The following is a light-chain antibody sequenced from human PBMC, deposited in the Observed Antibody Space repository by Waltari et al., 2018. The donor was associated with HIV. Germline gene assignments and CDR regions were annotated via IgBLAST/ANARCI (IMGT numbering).Light chain of an antibody. V-gene: IGKV1-39*01. CDR2: AAS. CDR1: QSITVY. Sequence: DIQVTQSPSSLSASVGITVTITCRSSQSITVYLNWYQHKPGKAPNLLIYAASTLQRGVPSRFSGSGVGTDFTLTISSLQPEDFGTYICQQSYTTHMFTFGGGTKVEI. CDR3: QQSYTTHMFT. J-gene: IGKJ4*01.